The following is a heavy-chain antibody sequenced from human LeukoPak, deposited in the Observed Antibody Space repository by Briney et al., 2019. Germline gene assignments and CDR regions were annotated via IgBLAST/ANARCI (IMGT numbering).Heavy chain of an antibody. Sequence: GGSLRLSCAASGFSFSIYVMSWVRQALGKGLEWVSTISGGTSGTHYADSVRGRFTISRDNSKNTLYLQLNSLRADDTAVYYCVKDEWYGSSSYFDFWGQGTLVTVSS. CDR2: ISGGTSGT. D-gene: IGHD6-6*01. CDR3: VKDEWYGSSSYFDF. J-gene: IGHJ4*02. CDR1: GFSFSIYV. V-gene: IGHV3-23*01.